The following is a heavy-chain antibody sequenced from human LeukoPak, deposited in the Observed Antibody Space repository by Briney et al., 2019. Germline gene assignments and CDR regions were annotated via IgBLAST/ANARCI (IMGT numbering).Heavy chain of an antibody. V-gene: IGHV3-64D*06. Sequence: PGGSLRLSCSASGFTFSSYAMHWVRQAPGKGLEYVSTISINGDNTYYADSVKGRFTISRDNSKNTVYLQMSSLRAEDTAVYYCAKDQEYSYDYWGQGTLVTVSS. CDR1: GFTFSSYA. CDR3: AKDQEYSYDY. D-gene: IGHD5-18*01. J-gene: IGHJ4*02. CDR2: ISINGDNT.